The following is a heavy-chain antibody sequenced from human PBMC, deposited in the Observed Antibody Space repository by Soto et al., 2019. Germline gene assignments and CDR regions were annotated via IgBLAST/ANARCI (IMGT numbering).Heavy chain of an antibody. V-gene: IGHV1-24*01. D-gene: IGHD3-9*01. Sequence: ASVKVSCKVSGYTLTELSMHWVRQAPGKGFEWMGGFDPEDGETIYAQKFQGRVTMTEDTSTDTAYMELSSLRSEDTAVYYCATDDILTGYYHGGRYDYWGQGTLVTVSS. CDR1: GYTLTELS. CDR2: FDPEDGET. J-gene: IGHJ4*02. CDR3: ATDDILTGYYHGGRYDY.